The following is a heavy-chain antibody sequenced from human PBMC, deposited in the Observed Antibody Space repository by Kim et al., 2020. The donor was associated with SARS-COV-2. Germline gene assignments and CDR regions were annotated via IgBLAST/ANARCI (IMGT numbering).Heavy chain of an antibody. CDR2: GGM. V-gene: IGHV1-2*02. Sequence: GGMTYAQRVQGRSTMTRDTSISTAYMELGRLRSDDTAVYYCARLGHHDIDFWGQGTLVTVSS. J-gene: IGHJ4*02. CDR3: ARLGHHDIDF.